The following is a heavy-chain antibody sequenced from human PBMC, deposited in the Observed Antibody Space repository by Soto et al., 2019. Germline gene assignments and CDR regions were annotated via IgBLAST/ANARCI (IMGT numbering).Heavy chain of an antibody. CDR1: GGSFSGYY. J-gene: IGHJ4*02. Sequence: SEPLSLPCAVYGGSFSGYYWSWIRQPPGKGLEWIGEINHSGSTNYNPSLKSRVTISVDTSKNQFSLKLSSVTAADTAVYYCARVWRYCTNGVCSRGFDYWGQGTLVTVSS. D-gene: IGHD2-8*01. CDR3: ARVWRYCTNGVCSRGFDY. CDR2: INHSGST. V-gene: IGHV4-34*01.